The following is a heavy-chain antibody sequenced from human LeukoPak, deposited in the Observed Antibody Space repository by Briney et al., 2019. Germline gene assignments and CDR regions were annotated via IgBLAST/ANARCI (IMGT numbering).Heavy chain of an antibody. V-gene: IGHV3-23*01. J-gene: IGHJ4*02. Sequence: GGSLRLSCAASGFTFSSYAMSWVRQAPGKGLEWVSAISGSGGSTYYADSVKGRFTISRDNSKNTLYLQMNSLRAEDTAVYYCANAATYYYGSGGHFDYWGQGTLVTDSS. CDR1: GFTFSSYA. CDR2: ISGSGGST. CDR3: ANAATYYYGSGGHFDY. D-gene: IGHD3-10*01.